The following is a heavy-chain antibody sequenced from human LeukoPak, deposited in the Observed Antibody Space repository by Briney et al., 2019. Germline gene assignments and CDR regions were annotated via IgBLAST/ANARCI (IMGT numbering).Heavy chain of an antibody. CDR3: ARKRDYYGY. D-gene: IGHD3-10*01. J-gene: IGHJ4*02. Sequence: GGSLRLSCAASGFTFSSYSMNWVRQAPGRGLEWVSSISSSSSTIYYADSVKGRFTISRDNAKNSLFLQMNSLRAEDTAVYYCARKRDYYGYWGQGTLVTVSS. CDR1: GFTFSSYS. CDR2: ISSSSSTI. V-gene: IGHV3-48*01.